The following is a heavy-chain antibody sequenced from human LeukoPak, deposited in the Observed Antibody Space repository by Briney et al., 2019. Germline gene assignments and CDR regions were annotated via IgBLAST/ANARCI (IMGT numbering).Heavy chain of an antibody. Sequence: GGSLRLSCAASGFTFSIYSMNWVRQAPGKGLEWVSYISSSGTTIYYADSVKGRFTISRDNAKNSLYLQMNSLRDEDTAVYYCARELIVPVGYWGQGTLVTVSS. CDR3: ARELIVPVGY. V-gene: IGHV3-48*02. CDR2: ISSSGTTI. CDR1: GFTFSIYS. D-gene: IGHD2-2*01. J-gene: IGHJ4*02.